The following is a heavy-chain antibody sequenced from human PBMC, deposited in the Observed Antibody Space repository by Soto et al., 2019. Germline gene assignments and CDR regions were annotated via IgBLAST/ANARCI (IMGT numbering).Heavy chain of an antibody. D-gene: IGHD1-26*01. Sequence: ASVKVSCKASGGTFSSYAISWVRQAPGQGLEWMGGIIPIFGTANYAQKFQGRVTITADESTSTAYMELSSLRSEDTAVYYCASRGSYPFDYWGQGXLVTVYS. J-gene: IGHJ4*02. V-gene: IGHV1-69*13. CDR3: ASRGSYPFDY. CDR1: GGTFSSYA. CDR2: IIPIFGTA.